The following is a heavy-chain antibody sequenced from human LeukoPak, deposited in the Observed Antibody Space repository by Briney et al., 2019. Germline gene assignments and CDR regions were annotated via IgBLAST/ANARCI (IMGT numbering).Heavy chain of an antibody. V-gene: IGHV3-30*04. CDR1: GIAFTNSI. J-gene: IGHJ3*02. Sequence: GGSLRLSCAASGIAFTNSIMHWVRQAPGKGLEWVAAMSFDGFSKYYADSVKGRFSISRDDSKNTAYLQMSSLRPEDTAVYYCAREGHTSGYCGSFDIWGQGTSVAVSS. D-gene: IGHD3-22*01. CDR2: MSFDGFSK. CDR3: AREGHTSGYCGSFDI.